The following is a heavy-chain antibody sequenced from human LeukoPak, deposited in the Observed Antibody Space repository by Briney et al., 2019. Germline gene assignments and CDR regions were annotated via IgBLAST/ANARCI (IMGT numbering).Heavy chain of an antibody. Sequence: GASVKVSCKASGYTFTSYAMHWVRQAPGQRLEWMGWINAGNGNTEYSQKFRGRVTITRDTSASTAYMELSSLRSEDTAVYYCASVYCSSTSCYRLRYYYMDVWGKGTTVTVSS. D-gene: IGHD2-2*01. CDR1: GYTFTSYA. CDR3: ASVYCSSTSCYRLRYYYMDV. J-gene: IGHJ6*03. CDR2: INAGNGNT. V-gene: IGHV1-3*01.